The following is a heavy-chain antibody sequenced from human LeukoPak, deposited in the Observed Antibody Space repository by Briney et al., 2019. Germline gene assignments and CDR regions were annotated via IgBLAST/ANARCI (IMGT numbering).Heavy chain of an antibody. CDR2: INHSGST. D-gene: IGHD6-13*01. V-gene: IGHV4-34*01. CDR3: ARGQQLVREVWFDP. Sequence: PSETLSLTCAVYGGSFSGYYWTWIRQPPGKGLEWIGEINHSGSTNYNPSLKGRVTISVDTSKNQFSLKLSSVTAADTAVYYCARGQQLVREVWFDPWGQGTLVTVSS. J-gene: IGHJ5*02. CDR1: GGSFSGYY.